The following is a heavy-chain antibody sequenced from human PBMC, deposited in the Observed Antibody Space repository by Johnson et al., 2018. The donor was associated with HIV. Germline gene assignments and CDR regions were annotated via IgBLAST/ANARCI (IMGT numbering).Heavy chain of an antibody. CDR2: ISSSGRTI. D-gene: IGHD3-9*01. J-gene: IGHJ3*02. CDR3: AREEGTDILTRGDAFDI. CDR1: GFIFSDYY. V-gene: IGHV3-11*04. Sequence: QLVESGGDLVKPGGSLRLSCAASGFIFSDYYMTWIRQAPGKGLESISYISSSGRTIYYADSVKGRFTMSRDNAKKSLYLQMNSLRAEDTAVYYCAREEGTDILTRGDAFDIWGQGTMVTVSS.